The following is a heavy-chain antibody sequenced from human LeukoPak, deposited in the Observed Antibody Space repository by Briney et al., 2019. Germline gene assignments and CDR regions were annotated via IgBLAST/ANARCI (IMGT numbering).Heavy chain of an antibody. D-gene: IGHD3-22*01. CDR3: ARGGDDSGLYFAY. Sequence: ASVTVSCKASGYTFTVVYIHWVRQAPGQGLEWMAWINPQSGATNYARKFQGRVTMTRDMSINTAYMEVTSLRFDDTAVYYCARGGDDSGLYFAYWGQGTLVTVSS. CDR2: INPQSGAT. CDR1: GYTFTVVY. V-gene: IGHV1-2*02. J-gene: IGHJ4*02.